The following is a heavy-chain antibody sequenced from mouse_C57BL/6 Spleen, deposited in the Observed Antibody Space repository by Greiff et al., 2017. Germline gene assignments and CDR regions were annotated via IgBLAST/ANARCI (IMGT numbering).Heavy chain of an antibody. CDR3: ARAITSVVAKGIAY. CDR2: IHPNSGST. J-gene: IGHJ3*01. V-gene: IGHV1-64*01. D-gene: IGHD1-1*01. Sequence: QVQLQQPGAELVKPGASVKLSCKASGYTFTSYWMHWVKQRPGQGLEWIGMIHPNSGSTNYNEKFKSKATLTVDKSSSTAYMQLSSLTAEDSAVYYGARAITSVVAKGIAYWGQGTLVTVSA. CDR1: GYTFTSYW.